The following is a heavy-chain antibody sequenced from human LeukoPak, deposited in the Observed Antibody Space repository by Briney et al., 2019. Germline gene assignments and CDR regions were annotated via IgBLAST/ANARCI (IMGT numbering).Heavy chain of an antibody. CDR3: ARGRKYCSSTSCYPTDY. CDR1: GYTFTGYY. CDR2: INPNSGGT. Sequence: ASVKVSRKASGYTFTGYYMHWVRQAPGQGLEWMGWINPNSGGTNYAQKFQGRVTMTRDTSISTAYMELSRLRSDDTAVYYCARGRKYCSSTSCYPTDYWGQGTLVTVSS. D-gene: IGHD2-2*01. J-gene: IGHJ4*02. V-gene: IGHV1-2*02.